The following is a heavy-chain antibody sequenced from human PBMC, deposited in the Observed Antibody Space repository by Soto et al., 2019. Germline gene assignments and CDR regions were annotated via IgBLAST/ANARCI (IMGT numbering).Heavy chain of an antibody. Sequence: QVQLVQSGAEVKKPGSSVKVSCKASGGTFSTYTIIWVRQAPGQGLEWMGRILPILDITNSAQRFKGRVTITADKSTSTAYLDLSSLRSEDTAVYYCTLGSWSAETFDIWGRGTMVTVSS. J-gene: IGHJ3*02. CDR1: GGTFSTYT. CDR3: TLGSWSAETFDI. CDR2: ILPILDIT. D-gene: IGHD6-13*01. V-gene: IGHV1-69*02.